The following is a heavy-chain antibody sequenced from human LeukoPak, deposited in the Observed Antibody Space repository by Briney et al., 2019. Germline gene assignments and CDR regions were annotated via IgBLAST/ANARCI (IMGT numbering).Heavy chain of an antibody. CDR2: IYSSGST. V-gene: IGHV4-59*01. J-gene: IGHJ4*02. D-gene: IGHD3-22*01. CDR3: ARNYDSSGYTAFGY. CDR1: GGSISGYY. Sequence: PSETLSLTCTVSGGSISGYYWSWIGKRPGKGLEWIGHIYSSGSTKYNPSLKSRVTISVDTSKNQFSLKLSSVTAADTAVYYCARNYDSSGYTAFGYWGRGTLLTVSS.